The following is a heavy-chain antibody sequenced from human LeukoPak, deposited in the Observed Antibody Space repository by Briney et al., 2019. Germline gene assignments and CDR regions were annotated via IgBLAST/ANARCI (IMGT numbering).Heavy chain of an antibody. J-gene: IGHJ6*03. D-gene: IGHD1-26*01. CDR3: AAARLVGTSLPGYYYYXDV. CDR1: GFTFTSSA. V-gene: IGHV1-58*02. CDR2: IVVGSGNT. Sequence: SVKVSCKASGFTFTSSAMQWVRQARGQRLEWIGWIVVGSGNTNYAQKFQERVTITRDMSTSTAYMELSSLRSEDTAVYYCAAARLVGTSLPGYYYYXDVXGKGTXVTVSS.